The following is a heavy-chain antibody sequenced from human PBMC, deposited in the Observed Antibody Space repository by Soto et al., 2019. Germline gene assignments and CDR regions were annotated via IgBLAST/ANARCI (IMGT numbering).Heavy chain of an antibody. V-gene: IGHV3-43*01. CDR1: GFTFDDYT. Sequence: SGGSLILSCAASGFTFDDYTMHWVRQAPGKGLEWVSLISWDGGSTYYADSVKGRFTISRDNSKNSLYLQMNSLRTEDTALYYCARGTYYYDSSGYYNAFDIWGQGTMVTVSS. D-gene: IGHD3-22*01. CDR3: ARGTYYYDSSGYYNAFDI. J-gene: IGHJ3*02. CDR2: ISWDGGST.